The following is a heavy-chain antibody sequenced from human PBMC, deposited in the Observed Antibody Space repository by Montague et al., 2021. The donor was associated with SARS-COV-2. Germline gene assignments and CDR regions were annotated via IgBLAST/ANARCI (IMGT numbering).Heavy chain of an antibody. V-gene: IGHV3-7*01. CDR2: IKHDGSEK. D-gene: IGHD6-19*01. CDR1: RFTFSDFW. Sequence: SLRLSCAASRFTFSDFWMNWVRQAPGKGLEWVADIKHDGSEKSHVDSVKGRFTISRDNAKNSLYLQMNSLRAEDTAVYYCARGSTGWYAIFGHYGMDVWGQGTTVTVSS. J-gene: IGHJ6*02. CDR3: ARGSTGWYAIFGHYGMDV.